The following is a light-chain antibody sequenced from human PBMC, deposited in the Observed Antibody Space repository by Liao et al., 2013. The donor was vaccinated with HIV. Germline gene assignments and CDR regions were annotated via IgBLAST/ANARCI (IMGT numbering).Light chain of an antibody. CDR3: QAWDNRNAV. Sequence: SYELTQPPSVSVAPGKTARITCGGNNIGSKSVHWYQQKPGQAPVLVIYSDDKRPSGIPERFSGSNSGDTATLTISGTQAMDEADYYCQAWDNRNAVFGGGTKLTVL. CDR2: SDD. V-gene: IGLV3-21*01. J-gene: IGLJ2*01. CDR1: NIGSKS.